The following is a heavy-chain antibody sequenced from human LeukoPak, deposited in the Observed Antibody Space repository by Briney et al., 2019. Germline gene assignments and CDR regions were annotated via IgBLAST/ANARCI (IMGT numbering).Heavy chain of an antibody. V-gene: IGHV3-30*02. CDR2: IRYDGSNK. CDR3: AKDRVMVD. CDR1: EFTFSYYG. D-gene: IGHD2-15*01. Sequence: GGSLRLSCAASEFTFSYYGMHWVRQAPGRGLEWVAFIRYDGSNKYYTDSVKGRFTISRDNSKNTVYLQMNSLRVEDTAVYYCAKDRVMVDWGQGTLVTVSS. J-gene: IGHJ4*02.